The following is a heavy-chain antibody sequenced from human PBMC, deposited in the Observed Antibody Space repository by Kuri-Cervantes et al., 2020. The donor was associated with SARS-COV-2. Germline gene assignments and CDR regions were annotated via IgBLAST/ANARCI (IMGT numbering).Heavy chain of an antibody. CDR1: GFTFSSYA. CDR3: ARELPGDYWFGP. Sequence: SLKISCAASGFTFSSYAMHWVRQAPGKGLEWVAVISYDGSNKYYADSVKGRFTISRDNAKNSLYLQMNSLRAEDTAVYYCARELPGDYWFGPWGQGTPVTVSS. D-gene: IGHD7-27*01. CDR2: ISYDGSNK. J-gene: IGHJ5*02. V-gene: IGHV3-30-3*01.